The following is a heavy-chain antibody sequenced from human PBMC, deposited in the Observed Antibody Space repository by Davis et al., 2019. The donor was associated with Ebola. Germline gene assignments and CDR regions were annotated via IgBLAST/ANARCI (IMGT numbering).Heavy chain of an antibody. CDR1: GGSIRSGSYY. Sequence: PSETLSLTCTVSGGSIRSGSYYWAWIRQTPGKGLEWIGSVHHRGDTYSTPSLKSIVTLSVDTSKNQFFLKLNSVTAADTAVYYCARRDTYSGWFDPWGQGTLVLVSS. V-gene: IGHV4-39*01. D-gene: IGHD5-18*01. CDR3: ARRDTYSGWFDP. CDR2: VHHRGDT. J-gene: IGHJ5*02.